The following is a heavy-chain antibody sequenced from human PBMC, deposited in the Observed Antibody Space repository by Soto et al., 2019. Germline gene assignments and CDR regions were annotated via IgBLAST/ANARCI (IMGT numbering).Heavy chain of an antibody. CDR2: IHYSGNT. CDR3: ARGHYDFWSGYFATIDY. D-gene: IGHD3-3*01. CDR1: GGSINNYY. V-gene: IGHV4-59*08. Sequence: SETLSLTCTVSGGSINNYYWSWIRQPPGKGLEWIGYIHYSGNTKYNPSLKSRVTISSDTSKDQFSLKLTSMTAADTAVYYCARGHYDFWSGYFATIDYWGQGTLVTVSS. J-gene: IGHJ4*02.